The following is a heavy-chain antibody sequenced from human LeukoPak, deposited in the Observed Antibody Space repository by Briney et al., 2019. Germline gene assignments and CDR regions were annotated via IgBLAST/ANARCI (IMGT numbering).Heavy chain of an antibody. V-gene: IGHV3-11*01. CDR1: GFTFSVYY. Sequence: GGSLRLSCAASGFTFSVYYMNWIRQAPGKGLEWVSYISSAGSTKDYADSVKGRFTISRDNAKNSLYLQMNNLRAEDTAVYYCARGDDSSGYYGPRGAGGLDYWGQGTLVTVSS. J-gene: IGHJ4*02. D-gene: IGHD3-22*01. CDR3: ARGDDSSGYYGPRGAGGLDY. CDR2: ISSAGSTK.